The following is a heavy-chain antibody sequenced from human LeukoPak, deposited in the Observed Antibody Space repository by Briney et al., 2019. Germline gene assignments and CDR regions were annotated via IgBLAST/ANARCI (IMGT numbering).Heavy chain of an antibody. CDR2: ISGSGGST. D-gene: IGHD2-21*02. Sequence: PGGSLRLSCAASGFTFSSYAMSWVRQAPGKGLEWVSAISGSGGSTYYADSVKGRFTIPRDNSKNTLYLQMNSLRAEDTAVYYCAKSRTRVVTNYYFDYWGQGTLVTVSS. CDR1: GFTFSSYA. J-gene: IGHJ4*02. CDR3: AKSRTRVVTNYYFDY. V-gene: IGHV3-23*01.